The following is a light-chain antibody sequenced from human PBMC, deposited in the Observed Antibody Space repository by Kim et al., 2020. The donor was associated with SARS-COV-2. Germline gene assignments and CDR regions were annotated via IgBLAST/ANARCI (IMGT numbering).Light chain of an antibody. CDR3: QKRYSFPPT. CDR2: AAS. V-gene: IGKV1-39*01. CDR1: QSISNY. J-gene: IGKJ4*01. Sequence: DIQMTQSPSSLSASVGDKVTITCRASQSISNYLNWYQQKPGKAPKLLIYAASSLQGGVPSRFSGSGSGTHFTLTISSLQPEDFATYFCQKRYSFPPTFGGGTKVDIK.